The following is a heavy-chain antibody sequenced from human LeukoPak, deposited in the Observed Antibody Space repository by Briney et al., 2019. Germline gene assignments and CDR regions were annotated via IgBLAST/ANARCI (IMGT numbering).Heavy chain of an antibody. V-gene: IGHV3-48*03. CDR1: GFTFSSYE. D-gene: IGHD3-10*01. Sequence: GGSLRLSCAASGFTFSSYEMNWVRRAPGKGLEWVSYISSSGSTIYYADSVKGRFTISRDNAKNSLYLQMNSLRAEDTAVYYCARDYYGSGSSDYWGQGTLVTVSS. CDR3: ARDYYGSGSSDY. J-gene: IGHJ4*02. CDR2: ISSSGSTI.